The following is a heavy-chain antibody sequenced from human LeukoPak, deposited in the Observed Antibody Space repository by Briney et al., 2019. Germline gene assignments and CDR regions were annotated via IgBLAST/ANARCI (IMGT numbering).Heavy chain of an antibody. CDR1: GYSFTSYW. CDR2: IYPGDSDT. J-gene: IGHJ4*02. V-gene: IGHV5-51*01. CDR3: ARRYYDYVWGSYRGMYYFDY. D-gene: IGHD3-16*02. Sequence: GESLKISCKGSGYSFTSYWIGWVRQMPGKGLELMGIIYPGDSDTRYSPSFQVQVTISADKSISTAYLQWSSLKASDTAMYYCARRYYDYVWGSYRGMYYFDYWGQGTLVTVSS.